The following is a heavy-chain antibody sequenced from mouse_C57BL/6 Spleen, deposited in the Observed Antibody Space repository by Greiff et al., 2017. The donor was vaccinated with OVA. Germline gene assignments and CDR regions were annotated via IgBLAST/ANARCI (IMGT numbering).Heavy chain of an antibody. J-gene: IGHJ1*03. CDR1: GFTFSSYA. Sequence: EVQGVESGGGLMKPGGSLKLSCAASGFTFSSYAMSWVRQTPEKRLEWVATISDGGSYTYYPDNVKGRFTISRDNAKNNLYLQMSHLKSEDTAMYYCARVGTTVGDWYFDVWGTGTTVTVSS. V-gene: IGHV5-4*01. D-gene: IGHD1-1*01. CDR3: ARVGTTVGDWYFDV. CDR2: ISDGGSYT.